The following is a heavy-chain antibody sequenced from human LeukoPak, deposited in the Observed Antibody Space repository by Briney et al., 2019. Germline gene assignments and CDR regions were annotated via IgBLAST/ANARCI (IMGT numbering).Heavy chain of an antibody. D-gene: IGHD2-15*01. J-gene: IGHJ4*02. CDR2: INHSGST. CDR1: GVSFSGYY. Sequence: SQTLSLTCAVYGVSFSGYYWSWIRQPPGKGLEWIEEINHSGSTNYNPSLKSRVTISVDTSKNQFSLKLSSVTAADTAVYYCARGSQSLGYCSGGSCRAKIFDYWGQGTLVTVSS. CDR3: ARGSQSLGYCSGGSCRAKIFDY. V-gene: IGHV4-34*01.